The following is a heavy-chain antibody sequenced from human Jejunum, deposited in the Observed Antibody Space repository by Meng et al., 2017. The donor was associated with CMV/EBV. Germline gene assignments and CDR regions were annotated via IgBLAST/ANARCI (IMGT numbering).Heavy chain of an antibody. D-gene: IGHD6-19*01. CDR3: ARGNGWRFDY. CDR2: ININTGNP. Sequence: QVQLVQSGSELKKPXXSVKVSCQAAGYTFTSSSMNWVRHAPGQGLEWMGWININTGNPTYAQGFTGRFVFSLDTSVSTAYLQIDSLKADDTAVYYRARGNGWRFDYWGQGTLVTVSS. V-gene: IGHV7-4-1*01. J-gene: IGHJ4*02. CDR1: GYTFTSSS.